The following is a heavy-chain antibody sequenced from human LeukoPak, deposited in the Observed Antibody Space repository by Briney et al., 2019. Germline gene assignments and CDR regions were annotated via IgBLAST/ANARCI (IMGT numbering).Heavy chain of an antibody. Sequence: SETLSLTCAVFGGSFSGYYWSWIRQPLGKGLEWIAEINNSGGTNYNPSLKSRVTMSLDTSKNQFSLKLSSVTAADTAVYYCARASSDYSLSWFDPWGQGTLVTVSS. CDR3: ARASSDYSLSWFDP. V-gene: IGHV4-34*01. CDR2: INNSGGT. D-gene: IGHD3-22*01. J-gene: IGHJ5*02. CDR1: GGSFSGYY.